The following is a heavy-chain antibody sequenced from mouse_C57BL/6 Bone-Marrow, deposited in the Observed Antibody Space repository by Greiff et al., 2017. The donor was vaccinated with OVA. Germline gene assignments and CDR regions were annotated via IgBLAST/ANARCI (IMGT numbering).Heavy chain of an antibody. CDR3: TGSDNCGY. J-gene: IGHJ2*01. CDR2: IRLKCDNYAT. CDR1: GFTFSNYW. Sequence: EVKVEESGGGLVQPGGSMKLSCVASGFTFSNYWMNWVRQSPEKGLEWVAQIRLKCDNYATHYAVSGKGRFTISRDDTNSSVYQQITNLRAEDTGVYYCTGSDNCGYWGQGTTLTVSS. V-gene: IGHV6-3*01.